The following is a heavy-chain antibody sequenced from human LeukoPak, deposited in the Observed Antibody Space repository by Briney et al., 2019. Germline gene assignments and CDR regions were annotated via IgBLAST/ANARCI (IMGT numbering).Heavy chain of an antibody. D-gene: IGHD2-15*01. CDR1: GYTFTSYD. J-gene: IGHJ5*01. V-gene: IGHV1-8*01. CDR2: MNPNSGNT. CDR3: AKDSGYCSGGSCLNWFDS. Sequence: ASVKVSCKASGYTFTSYDINWVRQATGQGLEWMGWMNPNSGNTGYAQKFQGRVTMTRNTSISTAYMELSSLRSEDTAVYYCAKDSGYCSGGSCLNWFDSWGQGTLVTVSS.